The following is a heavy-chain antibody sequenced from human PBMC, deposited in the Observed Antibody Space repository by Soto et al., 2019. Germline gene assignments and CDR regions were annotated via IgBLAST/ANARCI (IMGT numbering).Heavy chain of an antibody. V-gene: IGHV3-7*01. J-gene: IGHJ4*02. D-gene: IGHD3-3*01. Sequence: EVQLVESGGGLVQPGGSLRLSCAASGFTFSSNWMSWIRQAPGKGLELLANIKHDGSDKYYVDSVKGRFTISRDNAMNSLYLQMNSLRAEDTGVYYCAKNTRVANNWGQGTLVTVSS. CDR2: IKHDGSDK. CDR1: GFTFSSNW. CDR3: AKNTRVANN.